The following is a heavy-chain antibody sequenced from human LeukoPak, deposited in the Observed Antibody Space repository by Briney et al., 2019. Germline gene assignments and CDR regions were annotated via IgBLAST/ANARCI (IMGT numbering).Heavy chain of an antibody. CDR2: IIPIFGTA. D-gene: IGHD3-22*01. CDR3: ARGIVVKGWLLGYYFDY. Sequence: SVKVSCKASGGTFSSYAISWVRQAPGQGLEWMGGIIPIFGTANYAQKFQGRVTITTDESTSTAYMELSSLRSEDTAVYYCARGIVVKGWLLGYYFDYWGQGTLVTVSS. J-gene: IGHJ4*02. V-gene: IGHV1-69*05. CDR1: GGTFSSYA.